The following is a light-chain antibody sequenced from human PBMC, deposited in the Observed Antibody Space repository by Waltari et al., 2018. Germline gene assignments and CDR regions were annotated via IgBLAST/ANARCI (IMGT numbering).Light chain of an antibody. CDR3: HSRDSSGKYLL. CDR1: SLSSYH. V-gene: IGLV3-19*01. J-gene: IGLJ2*01. Sequence: SSELTQDPAVSVALGQTVRITCQGDSLSSYHASWYQQKPGQAPVLAIYSKNNRPSGIPDRFSGSSSGDTISLTITGAQAEDEADYYCHSRDSSGKYLLFGGGTKLTVL. CDR2: SKN.